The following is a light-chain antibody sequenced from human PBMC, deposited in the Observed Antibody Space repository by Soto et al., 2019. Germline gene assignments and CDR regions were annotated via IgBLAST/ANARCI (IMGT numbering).Light chain of an antibody. V-gene: IGLV1-51*02. CDR2: ENN. Sequence: QSVLTQPPSVSAAPGQKVTISCSGSSSNIGNNYVSWYQQLPGTAPKLLIYENNKRPSAIPYRFSGCKSGTSATLGITGRQTGDEADYYCGTWDSSLSAGVFGGGTQLTVL. J-gene: IGLJ2*01. CDR3: GTWDSSLSAGV. CDR1: SSNIGNNY.